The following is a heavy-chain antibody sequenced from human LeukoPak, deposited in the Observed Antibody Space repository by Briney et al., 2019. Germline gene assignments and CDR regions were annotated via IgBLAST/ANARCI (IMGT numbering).Heavy chain of an antibody. D-gene: IGHD5-18*01. Sequence: GGSQRLSCAASGFTLSSYAMSWVRQAPGKGLEWVSAISGSGGSTYYADSVKGRFTISRDNSKNTLNLQMNSLRAEDTAVYYCAKGDDTAMVPGYWGQGTLVTVSS. V-gene: IGHV3-23*01. CDR1: GFTLSSYA. J-gene: IGHJ4*02. CDR2: ISGSGGST. CDR3: AKGDDTAMVPGY.